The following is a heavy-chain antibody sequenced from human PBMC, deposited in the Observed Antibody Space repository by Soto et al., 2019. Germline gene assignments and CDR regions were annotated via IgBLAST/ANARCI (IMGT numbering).Heavy chain of an antibody. J-gene: IGHJ5*02. CDR2: IYYSGST. Sequence: SETLSLTCTVSGGSISSYYWSWIRLPPGKGLEWIGYIYYSGSTNYNPSLKSRVTISVDTSKNQFSLKLSSVTAADTAVYYCAREVAAGFLDPWGQGTLVTVSS. D-gene: IGHD6-13*01. V-gene: IGHV4-59*01. CDR1: GGSISSYY. CDR3: AREVAAGFLDP.